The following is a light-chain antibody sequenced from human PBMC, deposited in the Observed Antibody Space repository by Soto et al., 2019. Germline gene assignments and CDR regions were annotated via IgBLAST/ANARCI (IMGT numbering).Light chain of an antibody. V-gene: IGKV3-20*01. CDR3: QQYGSSPRT. Sequence: EIVLTQSPGTLSLSPGERAILSCRASQTVTSDYLAWYQEKPGQAPRLLIYGASSRATGIPDRFSGSGSGTDFILTISRLEPEDFAVYHCQQYGSSPRTFGQGTKVEIK. CDR1: QTVTSDY. CDR2: GAS. J-gene: IGKJ1*01.